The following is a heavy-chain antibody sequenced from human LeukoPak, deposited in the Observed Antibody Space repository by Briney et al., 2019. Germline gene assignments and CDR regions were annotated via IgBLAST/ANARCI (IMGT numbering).Heavy chain of an antibody. Sequence: GESLKISCKGSGYSFTSHWIGWVRQMPGKGLEWMGIIYPGDSDTTYSPSFQGQVTISAEKSISNAYLQWSSLKASDTAMYYCATYSSSWKGFDYWGQGTLVTVSS. CDR1: GYSFTSHW. V-gene: IGHV5-51*01. CDR3: ATYSSSWKGFDY. CDR2: IYPGDSDT. J-gene: IGHJ4*02. D-gene: IGHD6-13*01.